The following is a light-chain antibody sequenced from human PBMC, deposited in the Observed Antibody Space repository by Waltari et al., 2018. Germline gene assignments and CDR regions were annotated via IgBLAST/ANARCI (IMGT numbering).Light chain of an antibody. CDR3: CSYAGSAIWV. CDR2: EDN. J-gene: IGLJ3*02. V-gene: IGLV2-23*01. CDR1: SSDVGCYNL. Sequence: QSALTQPAPVSGSPGQSITIPCTGTSSDVGCYNLVSWYQQHPGKAPKLMIYEDNKRPSGVSNRFSGSKSGNTASLTISGLQAEDEADYYCCSYAGSAIWVFGGGTKLTVL.